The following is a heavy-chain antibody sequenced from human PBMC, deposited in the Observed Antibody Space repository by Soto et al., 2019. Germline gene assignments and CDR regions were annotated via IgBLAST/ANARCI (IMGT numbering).Heavy chain of an antibody. J-gene: IGHJ4*02. D-gene: IGHD3-22*01. CDR1: GFTFSSYS. CDR2: ISSSSSYI. V-gene: IGHV3-21*01. Sequence: EVQLVESGGGLVKPGGSLRLSCAASGFTFSSYSMNWVRQAPGKGLEWVSSISSSSSYIYYADSVKGRFTISRDNAXXSLYLQMNSLRAEDTAVYYCATGPHYYDRSGYYGYWGQGTLVTVSS. CDR3: ATGPHYYDRSGYYGY.